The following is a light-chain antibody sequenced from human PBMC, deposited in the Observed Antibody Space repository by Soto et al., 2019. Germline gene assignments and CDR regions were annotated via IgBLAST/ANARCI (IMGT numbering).Light chain of an antibody. V-gene: IGKV3-15*01. J-gene: IGKJ2*01. CDR1: QSVNNN. CDR2: SAS. CDR3: QQYNDWPYT. Sequence: EIVMTQSPATLSLSPGERATLSCRASQSVNNNLAWYQQKPGQTPRLLIYSASTRATGIPSRFSGSGSGTEFTLTISSLQSEDFALYYCQQYNDWPYTFPRGTKLEIK.